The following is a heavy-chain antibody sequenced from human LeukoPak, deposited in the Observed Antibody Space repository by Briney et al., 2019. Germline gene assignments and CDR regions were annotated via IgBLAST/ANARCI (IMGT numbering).Heavy chain of an antibody. CDR2: IYYSGST. D-gene: IGHD3-16*01. J-gene: IGHJ4*02. CDR3: ARQMGYFDY. Sequence: SQTLSLTCTVSGGSISSYYWSWIRQPPGKELEGIGHIYYSGSTNYNPSLRSRVTISLDPSKNQFSLKLSSVTAADTGIYYCARQMGYFDYWGEGTLDTVSS. CDR1: GGSISSYY. V-gene: IGHV4-59*08.